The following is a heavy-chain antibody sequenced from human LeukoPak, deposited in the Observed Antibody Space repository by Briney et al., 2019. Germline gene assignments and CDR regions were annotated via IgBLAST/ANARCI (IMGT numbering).Heavy chain of an antibody. CDR1: GYTFTNYY. V-gene: IGHV1-46*01. CDR2: INPSGDSA. D-gene: IGHD2-15*01. J-gene: IGHJ4*02. CDR3: TRGGGRSWVDY. Sequence: ASVKVSCKASGYTFTNYYMHWVRQAPGQGLEWMGIINPSGDSAIYAHNFQGRVTMTRDTSTTTVYMELSGLRSDDTAVYFCTRGGGRSWVDYWGQGALVTVSS.